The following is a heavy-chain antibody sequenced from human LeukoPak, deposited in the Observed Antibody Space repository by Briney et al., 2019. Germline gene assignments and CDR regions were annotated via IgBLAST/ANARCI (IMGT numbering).Heavy chain of an antibody. V-gene: IGHV4-59*01. J-gene: IGHJ3*02. D-gene: IGHD2-21*02. CDR3: ARDGDFGYAFDI. CDR1: GGSISSYY. Sequence: PSETLSLTCTVSGGSISSYYWSWIRQPPGKGLEWIGYIYYSGSTNYNPSLESRVTISVDTSKNQFSLKLSSVTAADTAVYYCARDGDFGYAFDIWGQGTMVTVSS. CDR2: IYYSGST.